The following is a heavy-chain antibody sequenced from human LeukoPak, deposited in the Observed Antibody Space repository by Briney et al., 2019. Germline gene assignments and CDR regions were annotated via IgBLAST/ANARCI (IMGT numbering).Heavy chain of an antibody. Sequence: SETLSLTCTFSGGSISSYYWSWLRQPPGKGLEWIGYISYSGSTNYNPSLESRVTISLDTSKNQSSLKLSSVTAADTAVYYCARGTIAAAIWGQGTLVTVSS. CDR2: ISYSGST. CDR3: ARGTIAAAI. V-gene: IGHV4-59*12. J-gene: IGHJ4*02. CDR1: GGSISSYY. D-gene: IGHD6-13*01.